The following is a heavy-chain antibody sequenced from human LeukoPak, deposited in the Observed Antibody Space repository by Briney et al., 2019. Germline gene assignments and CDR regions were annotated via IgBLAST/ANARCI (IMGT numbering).Heavy chain of an antibody. CDR2: ISYDGSNK. D-gene: IGHD3-3*01. J-gene: IGHJ4*02. CDR1: GFTFSSHA. Sequence: PGRSLRLSCAASGFTFSSHAMHWVRQAPGKGLEWVAVISYDGSNKYYADSVKGRFTISRDNSKNTLYLQMNSLRAEDTAVYYCARREWLKLGLDYWGQGTLVTVSS. V-gene: IGHV3-30-3*01. CDR3: ARREWLKLGLDY.